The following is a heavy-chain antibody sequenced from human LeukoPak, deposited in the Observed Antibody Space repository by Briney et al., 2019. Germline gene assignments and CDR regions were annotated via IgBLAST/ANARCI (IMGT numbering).Heavy chain of an antibody. CDR2: IYYSGST. D-gene: IGHD3-3*01. CDR1: GGSISSYY. Sequence: SETLSLTCTVSGGSISSYYWSWIRQPPGKGLEWIGYIYYSGSTNYNPSLKSRVTISVDTSKNQFSLKLSSATAADTAVYYCARVSQARFKSSWFDPWGQGTLVTVSS. CDR3: ARVSQARFKSSWFDP. V-gene: IGHV4-59*01. J-gene: IGHJ5*02.